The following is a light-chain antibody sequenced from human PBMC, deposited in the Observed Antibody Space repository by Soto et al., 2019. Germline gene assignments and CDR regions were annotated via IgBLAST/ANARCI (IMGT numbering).Light chain of an antibody. V-gene: IGKV3D-20*01. Sequence: EIVVTQSPATLSLSPGERATLSCGASQSVSRNYLAWYQQKPGLAPSLLIYDASSRATGIPDRFSGSGSGTDFTLTISRLVPEDFAVYYCQQYGDSPVTFGQGTKVDIK. CDR3: QQYGDSPVT. CDR1: QSVSRNY. J-gene: IGKJ1*01. CDR2: DAS.